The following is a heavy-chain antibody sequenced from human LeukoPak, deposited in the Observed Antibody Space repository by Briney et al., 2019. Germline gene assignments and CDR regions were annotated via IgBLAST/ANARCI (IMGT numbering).Heavy chain of an antibody. J-gene: IGHJ6*03. CDR2: INHSGST. V-gene: IGHV4-34*01. Sequence: SETLSLSCTVSGGSISSYYWSWIRQPPGKGLEWIGEINHSGSTNYNPSLKSRVTISVDTSKNQFSLKLSSVTAADTAVYYCARSGNVVVTANGPRYYYYYMDVWGKGTTVTVSS. D-gene: IGHD2-21*02. CDR3: ARSGNVVVTANGPRYYYYYMDV. CDR1: GGSISSYY.